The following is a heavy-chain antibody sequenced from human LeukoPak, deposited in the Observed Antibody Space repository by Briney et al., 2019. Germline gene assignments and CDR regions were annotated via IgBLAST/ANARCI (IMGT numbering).Heavy chain of an antibody. CDR1: AFTFSNCW. J-gene: IGHJ5*02. Sequence: GGSLRLSCVASAFTFSNCWMSWVRQTPGRGLEWVANINEDGGEKYYADSVKGRFTITRDNAKNSLYLQINSLRAEDTAVYYCATERRGSSRYDGKEALDHCVQGTLLAVSS. CDR3: ATERRGSSRYDGKEALDH. V-gene: IGHV3-7*01. D-gene: IGHD6-13*01. CDR2: INEDGGEK.